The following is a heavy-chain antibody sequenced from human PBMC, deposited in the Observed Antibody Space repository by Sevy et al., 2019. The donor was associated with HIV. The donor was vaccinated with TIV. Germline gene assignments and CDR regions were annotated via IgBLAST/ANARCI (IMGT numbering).Heavy chain of an antibody. J-gene: IGHJ4*02. V-gene: IGHV1-24*01. CDR2: FDPEDGET. D-gene: IGHD3-16*01. Sequence: ASVKVSCKVSGYTLTELSMHWVRQAPGKGLEWMGGFDPEDGETIYAQKFRGRVTMTADTSTDTAYMELSSLRSEDTAVYYCATAAFGGAYWGQGTLVTVSS. CDR1: GYTLTELS. CDR3: ATAAFGGAY.